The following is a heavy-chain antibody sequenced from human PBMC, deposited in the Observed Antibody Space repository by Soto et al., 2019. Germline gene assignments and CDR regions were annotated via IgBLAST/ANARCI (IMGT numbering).Heavy chain of an antibody. D-gene: IGHD3-9*01. CDR1: GGSTSSSSYY. CDR3: ARQGGYDILTGYLDY. Sequence: QLQLQESGPGLVKPSETLSLTCTVSGGSTSSSSYYWGWIRQPPGKGLEWIGSIYYRGSTYYNPSLKSRVTISVDTSKNQFSLKLSSVTVADTAVYYCARQGGYDILTGYLDYWGQGTLVTVAS. J-gene: IGHJ4*02. V-gene: IGHV4-39*01. CDR2: IYYRGST.